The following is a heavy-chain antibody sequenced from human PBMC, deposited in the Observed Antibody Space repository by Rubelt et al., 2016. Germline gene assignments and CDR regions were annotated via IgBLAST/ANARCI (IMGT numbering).Heavy chain of an antibody. CDR3: AREITPADLD. CDR2: ISYDGSNK. D-gene: IGHD2-2*01. Sequence: QVQLVESGGGVVQPGRSLRLSCAASGFTFSSYAMHWVRQAPGKWLEWVAVISYDGSNKYYADSVKGRFTISRDNSKNTLYLQMNSLRAEDTAVYYCAREITPADLDWGQGTLVTVSS. V-gene: IGHV3-30*04. J-gene: IGHJ4*02. CDR1: GFTFSSYA.